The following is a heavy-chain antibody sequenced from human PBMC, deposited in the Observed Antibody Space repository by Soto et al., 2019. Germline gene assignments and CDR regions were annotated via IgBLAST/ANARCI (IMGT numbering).Heavy chain of an antibody. V-gene: IGHV3-48*02. CDR3: ARASRVHDAFDI. CDR1: GFTFSSYS. Sequence: LSLTCAASGFTFSSYSMNWVRQAPGKGLEWVSYISSSSSTIYYADSVKGRFTISRDNAKNSLYLQMNSLRDEDTAVYYCARASRVHDAFDIWGQGTMVTVSS. D-gene: IGHD3-10*01. J-gene: IGHJ3*02. CDR2: ISSSSSTI.